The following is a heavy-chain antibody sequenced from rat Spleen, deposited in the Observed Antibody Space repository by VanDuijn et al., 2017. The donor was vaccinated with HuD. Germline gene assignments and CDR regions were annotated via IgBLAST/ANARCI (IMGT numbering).Heavy chain of an antibody. Sequence: EVQLVESDGGLVQPGRSLKLSCVASGFTFSDYYMAWVRQAPTKGLEWVATINYDGSSTYYRDSVKGRFTISRDNAKSTLYLQMDSLRSEDTATYYCARHLHPLYFDYWGQGVMVTVSS. J-gene: IGHJ2*01. CDR1: GFTFSDYY. CDR3: ARHLHPLYFDY. CDR2: INYDGSST. V-gene: IGHV5-29*01. D-gene: IGHD3-8*01.